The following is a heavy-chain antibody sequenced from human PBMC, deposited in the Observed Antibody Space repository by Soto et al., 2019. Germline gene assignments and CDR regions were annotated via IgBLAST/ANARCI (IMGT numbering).Heavy chain of an antibody. CDR2: FSTYNGDT. CDR1: GYTFTSYG. CDR3: AREGVAPYYYYGMDV. J-gene: IGHJ6*02. Sequence: ASVKVSCKASGYTFTSYGISWVRQAPGQGLDLMGWFSTYNGDTNYAQTFQGRVTMTTDTSTSTVHMEVRSLRSDDTAVYYCAREGVAPYYYYGMDVWGQGTPVTVSS. D-gene: IGHD5-12*01. V-gene: IGHV1-18*01.